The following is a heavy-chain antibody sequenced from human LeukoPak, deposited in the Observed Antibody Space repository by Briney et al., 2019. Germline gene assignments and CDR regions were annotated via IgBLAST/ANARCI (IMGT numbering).Heavy chain of an antibody. J-gene: IGHJ4*02. CDR3: ARRLQLWFTQGFHY. Sequence: TSETLSLTCVVYGGSFSGYYWSWIRQPPGKGLEWIGEINHSGSTNYNPSLKSRVTISVDTSKNQFSLTLSPVTAADTAVYYCARRLQLWFTQGFHYWGQGTLVTVSS. CDR1: GGSFSGYY. V-gene: IGHV4-34*01. CDR2: INHSGST. D-gene: IGHD5-18*01.